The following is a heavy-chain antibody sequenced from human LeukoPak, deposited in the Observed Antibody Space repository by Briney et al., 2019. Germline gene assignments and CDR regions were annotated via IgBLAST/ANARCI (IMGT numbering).Heavy chain of an antibody. Sequence: GGSLRLSCAASEFTFSSYSMKWVRQAPGKGLEWVSSISGSSSYIYYADSVKGRFTISRDNAKNSLYLQMNSLRAEDTAVYYCARARFYYYDSSGYYYYYGMDVWGQGTTVTVSS. CDR3: ARARFYYYDSSGYYYYYGMDV. J-gene: IGHJ6*01. CDR2: ISGSSSYI. V-gene: IGHV3-21*01. CDR1: EFTFSSYS. D-gene: IGHD3-22*01.